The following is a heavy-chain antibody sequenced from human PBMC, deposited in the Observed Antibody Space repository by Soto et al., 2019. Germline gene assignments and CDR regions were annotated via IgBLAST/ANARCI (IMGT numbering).Heavy chain of an antibody. CDR3: ARDFTAVAGTVGY. J-gene: IGHJ4*02. Sequence: ASVKVSCKASGYTFTTYYMHWVRQAPGQGLEWMGIINPSGGSTTYAQKFQGRVTMTRDTSTSTVYMELSSLRSEDTAVYYCARDFTAVAGTVGYWGQGTLVTVSS. D-gene: IGHD6-19*01. CDR1: GYTFTTYY. V-gene: IGHV1-46*01. CDR2: INPSGGST.